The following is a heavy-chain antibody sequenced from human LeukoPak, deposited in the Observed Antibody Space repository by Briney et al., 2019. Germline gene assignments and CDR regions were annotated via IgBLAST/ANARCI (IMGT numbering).Heavy chain of an antibody. D-gene: IGHD3-22*01. CDR1: GGSIRSYY. CDR3: ARDKKDYYDSSGYYYFAFDI. J-gene: IGHJ3*02. CDR2: IYYSGST. Sequence: KPSETLSLTCTVSGGSIRSYYWSWIRQPPGKGREWIGYIYYSGSTNYKPSLKSRVTISVDTSKNQLSLKLSSVTAADTDVYYCARDKKDYYDSSGYYYFAFDIWGQGTMVNVSS. V-gene: IGHV4-59*01.